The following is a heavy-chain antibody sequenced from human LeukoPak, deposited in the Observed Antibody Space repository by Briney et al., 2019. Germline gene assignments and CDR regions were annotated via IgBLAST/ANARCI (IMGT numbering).Heavy chain of an antibody. Sequence: SVKVSCKASGGTFSSYAISWVRQAPGQGLEWMGRIIPILGIANYAQKFQGRVTITADKSTSTAYMELSSLRFEDTAVYYCASRNSAPLFDYWGQGTLVTVSS. CDR2: IIPILGIA. J-gene: IGHJ4*02. D-gene: IGHD4-23*01. V-gene: IGHV1-69*04. CDR3: ASRNSAPLFDY. CDR1: GGTFSSYA.